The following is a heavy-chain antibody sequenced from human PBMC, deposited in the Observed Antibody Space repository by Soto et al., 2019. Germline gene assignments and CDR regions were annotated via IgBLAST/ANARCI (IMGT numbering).Heavy chain of an antibody. J-gene: IGHJ6*03. CDR3: ARVGRSWYGGLGNYYYYYMDV. V-gene: IGHV4-59*01. CDR1: GGSISSYY. CDR2: IYYSGST. D-gene: IGHD6-13*01. Sequence: SETLSLTCTVSGGSISSYYWSWIRQPPGKGLEWIGYIYYSGSTNYNPSLKSRVTISVDTSKNQFSLKLSSVTAADTAVYYCARVGRSWYGGLGNYYYYYMDVWGKGTTVTVSS.